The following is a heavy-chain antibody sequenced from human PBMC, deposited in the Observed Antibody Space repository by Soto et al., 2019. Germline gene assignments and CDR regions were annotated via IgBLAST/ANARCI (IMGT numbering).Heavy chain of an antibody. CDR2: IMPIFRAP. V-gene: IGHV1-69*12. CDR1: GGAFSDYA. Sequence: QVQLVQSGAEVKKSGSSGKVSCKASGGAFSDYAFSWVRQAPGQGLEWLGGIMPIFRAPDYAQKFQGRVTITADEFTRTAYMEINSLRSEDTAVYYCASWLKGPDIGNYYYGMDVWGQGTTVTVS. CDR3: ASWLKGPDIGNYYYGMDV. D-gene: IGHD2-15*01. J-gene: IGHJ6*02.